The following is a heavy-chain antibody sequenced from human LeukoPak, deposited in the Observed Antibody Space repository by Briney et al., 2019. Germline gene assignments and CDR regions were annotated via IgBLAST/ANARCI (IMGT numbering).Heavy chain of an antibody. Sequence: GGSLRLSCAASGFTFSSYGMHWVRQAPGKGLEWVAFIRYDGSNKYYADSVKGRFTISRDNSKNTLYLQMNSLRAEDTAVYYCAKDLRYSRPLPGYWGQGTLVTVSS. D-gene: IGHD6-13*01. CDR1: GFTFSSYG. V-gene: IGHV3-30*02. CDR2: IRYDGSNK. J-gene: IGHJ4*02. CDR3: AKDLRYSRPLPGY.